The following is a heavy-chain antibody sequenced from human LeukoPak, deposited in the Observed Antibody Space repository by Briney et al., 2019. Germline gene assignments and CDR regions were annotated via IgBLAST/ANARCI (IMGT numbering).Heavy chain of an antibody. CDR3: ARDRGSYDFWSGYYTDYYYGMDV. J-gene: IGHJ6*02. Sequence: SETLSLTCTVSGGSISSYYWSWIRQPPGNGLEWIGYIYYSGSTNYNPSLKSRVTISVDTSKNQFSLKLSSVTAADTAVYYCARDRGSYDFWSGYYTDYYYGMDVWGQGTTVTVSS. CDR1: GGSISSYY. CDR2: IYYSGST. D-gene: IGHD3-3*01. V-gene: IGHV4-59*01.